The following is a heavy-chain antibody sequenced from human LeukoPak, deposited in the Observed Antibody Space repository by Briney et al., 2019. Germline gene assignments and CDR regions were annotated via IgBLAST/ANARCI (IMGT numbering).Heavy chain of an antibody. CDR2: IYYSGST. CDR3: ARLPTMVRGYYYYMDV. J-gene: IGHJ6*03. Sequence: KPSETLSLTCTVSGGSISSYYWSWIRQPPGKGLEWIGYIYYSGSTNYNPSLKSRVTISVDTSKNQFSLKLSSVTAADTAVYYCARLPTMVRGYYYYMDVWGKGTTVTISS. D-gene: IGHD3-10*01. V-gene: IGHV4-59*12. CDR1: GGSISSYY.